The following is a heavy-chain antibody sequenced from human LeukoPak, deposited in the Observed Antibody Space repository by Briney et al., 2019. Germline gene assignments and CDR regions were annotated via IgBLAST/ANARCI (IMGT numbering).Heavy chain of an antibody. CDR1: GGSISSSNR. D-gene: IGHD2-15*01. J-gene: IGHJ5*01. CDR3: ARDHGYCSGGSCYEFDS. CDR2: IYYSGRT. Sequence: SETLSLTCDVSGGSISSSNRWSWVRQPPGKGLEWIGEIYYSGRTNYNSSLKSRVTISVDKSKNQFSLKLSSVTAADTAVYYCARDHGYCSGGSCYEFDSWGQGTLVTVSS. V-gene: IGHV4-4*02.